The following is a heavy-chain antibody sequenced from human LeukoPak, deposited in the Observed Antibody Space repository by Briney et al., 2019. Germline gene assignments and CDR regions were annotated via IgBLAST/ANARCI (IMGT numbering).Heavy chain of an antibody. Sequence: ASVKVSCKASGYTFTSYDINWVRQAPGQGLEWMGIINLNGGSTSYAQKFQGRVTMTRDTSTSTVYMELSSLRSEDTAIFYCARAASYGAFDIWGQGTMVTVSS. J-gene: IGHJ3*02. V-gene: IGHV1-46*01. CDR2: INLNGGST. D-gene: IGHD1-26*01. CDR3: ARAASYGAFDI. CDR1: GYTFTSYD.